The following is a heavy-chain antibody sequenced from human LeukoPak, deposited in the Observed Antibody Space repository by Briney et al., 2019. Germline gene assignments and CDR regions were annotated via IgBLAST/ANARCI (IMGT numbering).Heavy chain of an antibody. D-gene: IGHD2-2*01. CDR3: ARGLVVPAASGWFDP. V-gene: IGHV1-2*02. CDR2: INPNSGGT. CDR1: GYTFTGYY. Sequence: ASVKVSCKASGYTFTGYYMHWVRQAPGQGLEWMGWINPNSGGTNYAQKFQGRVTMTRDTSISTAYMELSRLRPDDTAVYYCARGLVVPAASGWFDPWGQGTLVTVSS. J-gene: IGHJ5*02.